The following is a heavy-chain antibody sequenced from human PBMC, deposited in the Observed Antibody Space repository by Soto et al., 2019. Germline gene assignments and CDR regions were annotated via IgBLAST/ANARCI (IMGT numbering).Heavy chain of an antibody. CDR1: EFTFSSYG. CDR2: ISNDGSKK. D-gene: IGHD3-22*01. V-gene: IGHV3-30*18. Sequence: QVQLVESGGGVVQPGRSLTLSCAASEFTFSSYGIHWVRQAPGKGLEWVAVISNDGSKKQYADSVKGRFTISRDNSKNTLHRQMNSLRAEDTAVYYCAKDTYYHDTTGYYVFDYWGQGTLVTVSS. J-gene: IGHJ4*02. CDR3: AKDTYYHDTTGYYVFDY.